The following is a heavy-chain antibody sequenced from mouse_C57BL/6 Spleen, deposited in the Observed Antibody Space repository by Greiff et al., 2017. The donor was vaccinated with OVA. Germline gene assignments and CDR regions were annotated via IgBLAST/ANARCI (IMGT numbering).Heavy chain of an antibody. CDR1: GYAFSSSW. CDR2: IYPGDGDT. Sequence: VKLMESGPELVKPGASVKISCKASGYAFSSSWMNWVKQRPGKGLEWIGRIYPGDGDTNYNGKFKGKATLTADKSSSTAYMQLSSLTAEDSAVYFCARSTGTDYWGQGTTLTVSS. D-gene: IGHD4-1*02. V-gene: IGHV1-82*01. J-gene: IGHJ2*01. CDR3: ARSTGTDY.